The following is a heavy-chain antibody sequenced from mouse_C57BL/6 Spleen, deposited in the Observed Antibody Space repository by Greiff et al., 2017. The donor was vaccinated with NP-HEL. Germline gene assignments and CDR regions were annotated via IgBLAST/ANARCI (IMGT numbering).Heavy chain of an antibody. J-gene: IGHJ2*01. D-gene: IGHD1-1*01. CDR2: INPSTGGT. V-gene: IGHV1-42*01. CDR1: GYSFTGYY. Sequence: VQLQQSGPELVKPGASVKISCKASGYSFTGYYMNWVKQSPEKSLEWIGEINPSTGGTTYNQKFKAKATLTVDKSSSTAYMQLKSLTSEDSAVYYCARYGTDFDYWGQGTTLTVSS. CDR3: ARYGTDFDY.